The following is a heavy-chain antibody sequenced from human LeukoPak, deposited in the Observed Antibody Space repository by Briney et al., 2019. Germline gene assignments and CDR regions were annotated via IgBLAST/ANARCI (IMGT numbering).Heavy chain of an antibody. J-gene: IGHJ5*02. D-gene: IGHD3-9*01. Sequence: ASVKVSCKASGYTFTTYAMHWVRQAPGQRLEWMGWINGDNGNTKYSQKFQGRVTITRDTSAYTAYMELRSLSSADTAVYFCARAPYDILTGYSLNWFDPWGQGTLVTVTS. CDR2: INGDNGNT. CDR1: GYTFTTYA. V-gene: IGHV1-3*01. CDR3: ARAPYDILTGYSLNWFDP.